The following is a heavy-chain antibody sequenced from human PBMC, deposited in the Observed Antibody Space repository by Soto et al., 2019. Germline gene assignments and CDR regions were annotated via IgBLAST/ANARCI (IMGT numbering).Heavy chain of an antibody. J-gene: IGHJ4*02. CDR2: IYYSGTT. Sequence: SETLSLTCTVSGDSITSNSDFWAWIRQPPGKGLEWIGSIYYSGTTYYNPSLKSRVTISVDRSKNQFSLKLSSVTAADTAVYYCARHFSVDYFDYWGQGALVTVSS. CDR1: GDSITSNSDF. V-gene: IGHV4-39*01. CDR3: ARHFSVDYFDY.